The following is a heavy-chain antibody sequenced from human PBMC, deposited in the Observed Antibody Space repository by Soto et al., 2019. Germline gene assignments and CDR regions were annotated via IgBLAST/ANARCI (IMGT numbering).Heavy chain of an antibody. CDR3: ARARRDGYNSAWYFDL. CDR2: IYPGDSDT. D-gene: IGHD5-12*01. Sequence: ESLKISCKGSGYSFTSYWIGWVRQMPGKGLEWMGIIYPGDSDTRYSPSFQGQVTISADKSISTAYLQWSSLKASDTAMYYCARARRDGYNSAWYFDLWGRGTLVTVS. J-gene: IGHJ2*01. V-gene: IGHV5-51*01. CDR1: GYSFTSYW.